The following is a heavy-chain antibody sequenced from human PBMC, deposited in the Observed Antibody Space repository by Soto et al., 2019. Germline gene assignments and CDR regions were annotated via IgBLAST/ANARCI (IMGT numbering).Heavy chain of an antibody. Sequence: TASGGSISSGGYYWSWIRQHPGKGLEWIGYIYYSGSTYYNPSLKSRVTISVDTSKNQFSLKLSSVTAADTAVYYCATSYCSGGSCYTLYFDYWGQGTLVTVPS. J-gene: IGHJ4*02. CDR1: GGSISSGGYY. CDR3: ATSYCSGGSCYTLYFDY. CDR2: IYYSGST. D-gene: IGHD2-15*01. V-gene: IGHV4-31*03.